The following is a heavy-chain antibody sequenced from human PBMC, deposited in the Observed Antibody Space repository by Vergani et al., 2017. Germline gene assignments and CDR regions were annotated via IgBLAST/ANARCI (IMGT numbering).Heavy chain of an antibody. V-gene: IGHV1-58*02. CDR3: SAAVGRTARGAFDI. CDR1: GFTFTSSA. CDR2: IVVGSGNT. Sequence: QMQLVQSGPEVKKPGTSVKVSCKASGFTFTSSAMQWVRQAPVQRLEWIGWIVVGSGNTNYAQKFQERVPITRDMSTSTAYMELSSLRSEDTAVYYCSAAVGRTARGAFDIWGQGTMVTVSS. J-gene: IGHJ3*02. D-gene: IGHD3-10*01.